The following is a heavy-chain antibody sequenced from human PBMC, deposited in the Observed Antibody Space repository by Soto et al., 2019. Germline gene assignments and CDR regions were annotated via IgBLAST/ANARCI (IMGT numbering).Heavy chain of an antibody. D-gene: IGHD2-2*02. J-gene: IGHJ5*02. CDR2: ISGGGDGT. CDR1: GFTFSGYA. CDR3: AKDDTQQIDNWFDP. V-gene: IGHV3-23*01. Sequence: PGGSLRLSCAASGFTFSGYAIIWVRQAPGKGLEWVSTISGGGDGTYYADSVKGRFTISRDNSRDTVYLQMSSLRAEDTAVYYCAKDDTQQIDNWFDPWGQGTLVTVSS.